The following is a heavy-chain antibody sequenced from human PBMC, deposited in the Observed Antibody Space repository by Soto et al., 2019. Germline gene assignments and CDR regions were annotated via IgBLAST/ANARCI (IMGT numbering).Heavy chain of an antibody. D-gene: IGHD3-10*01. CDR3: AKSVYGTSGANDH. V-gene: IGHV3-30-3*02. CDR2: ISYDETNE. CDR1: GFTFSRYS. J-gene: IGHJ4*02. Sequence: PGGSLRLSCAASGFTFSRYSMHWVRQAPGKGLEWVAAISYDETNESYADSVKGRFTISRDNSENTLYLQMNSLRPEDTAVYHCAKSVYGTSGANDHWGQGTLVTVSS.